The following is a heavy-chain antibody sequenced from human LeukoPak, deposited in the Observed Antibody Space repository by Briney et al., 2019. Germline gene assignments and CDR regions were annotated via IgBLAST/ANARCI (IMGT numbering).Heavy chain of an antibody. Sequence: SIKIPTDTSAYTSTSNSNTCLRQIPEHPREWMGRIDPRDSYTKYSPSFPGLVTTSVDKSTNTAYLQWNSLKASDSAMYYCARGYASGGYVWGQGTQVTVSS. J-gene: IGHJ4*02. D-gene: IGHD2-2*01. V-gene: IGHV5-10-1*01. CDR2: IDPRDSYT. CDR1: AYTSTSNS. CDR3: ARGYASGGYV.